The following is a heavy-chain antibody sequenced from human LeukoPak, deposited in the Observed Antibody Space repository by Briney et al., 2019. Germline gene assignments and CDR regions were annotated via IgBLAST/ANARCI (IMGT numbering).Heavy chain of an antibody. CDR2: IYYNGKT. Sequence: SETLSLTCTVSGDSVTRDDVHWGWIRQPPGKGLEWVGNIYYNGKTYYTPSLQSRVTLSVDMSKNQFSLKLSSVTAADTAVYYCAREVNPRIWSGYYADYFDYWGQGTLVTVSS. D-gene: IGHD3-3*01. V-gene: IGHV4-39*07. CDR1: GDSVTRDDVH. CDR3: AREVNPRIWSGYYADYFDY. J-gene: IGHJ4*02.